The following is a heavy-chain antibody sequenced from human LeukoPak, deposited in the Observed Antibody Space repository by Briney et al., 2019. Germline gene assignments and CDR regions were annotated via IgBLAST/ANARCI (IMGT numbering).Heavy chain of an antibody. V-gene: IGHV4-59*12. D-gene: IGHD3-16*01. Sequence: SETLSLTCTVSGGSISSYYWSWIRQPPGKGLEWIGYIYYSGSTNYNPSLKSRVTISVDTSKNQLSLKLSSVTAADTAVYYCASEASPFDPFDHWGQGTLVTVSS. CDR2: IYYSGST. CDR3: ASEASPFDPFDH. J-gene: IGHJ4*02. CDR1: GGSISSYY.